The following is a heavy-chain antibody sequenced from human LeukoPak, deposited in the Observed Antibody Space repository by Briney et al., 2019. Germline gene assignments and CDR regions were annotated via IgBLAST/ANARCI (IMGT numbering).Heavy chain of an antibody. CDR1: GYTFTSYG. J-gene: IGHJ4*02. CDR3: ARGSSYYGSGSYYGKYYFDY. Sequence: ASVKVSCKASGYTFTSYGISWVRQAPGQGLEWMGWISAYNGNTNYAQKLQGRVTMTTDTSTSTAYMELRSLRSDDTAVYYCARGSSYYGSGSYYGKYYFDYWGQGTLVTVSS. D-gene: IGHD3-10*01. CDR2: ISAYNGNT. V-gene: IGHV1-18*01.